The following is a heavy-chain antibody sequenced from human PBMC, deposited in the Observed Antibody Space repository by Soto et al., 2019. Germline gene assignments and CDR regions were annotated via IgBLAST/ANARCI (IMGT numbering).Heavy chain of an antibody. Sequence: EVQLVESGGGLVQPGRSLRLSCGASGFTFDDYAIHWVRQAPGRGLEWVAGISWNGAIIGYADAVKGRFTISRDNAKNSLHLQMNSLRSEDTALYYCANLPLYGSGFDCWGQGTLVTVSS. CDR2: ISWNGAII. V-gene: IGHV3-9*01. CDR3: ANLPLYGSGFDC. CDR1: GFTFDDYA. D-gene: IGHD3-10*01. J-gene: IGHJ4*02.